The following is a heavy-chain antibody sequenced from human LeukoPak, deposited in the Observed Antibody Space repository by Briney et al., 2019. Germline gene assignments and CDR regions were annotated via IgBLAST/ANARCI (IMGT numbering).Heavy chain of an antibody. V-gene: IGHV3-74*01. D-gene: IGHD3-10*01. CDR1: GFTFSSYW. J-gene: IGHJ4*02. CDR2: INSDGSST. Sequence: GGSLRLSCAASGFTFSSYWMHWVRQAPGKGLVWVSRINSDGSSTSYADPVKGRFTISRDNAKNTLYLQMNSLRAEDTAVYYCARVSPLLWFGGLYYFDYWGQGTLVTVSS. CDR3: ARVSPLLWFGGLYYFDY.